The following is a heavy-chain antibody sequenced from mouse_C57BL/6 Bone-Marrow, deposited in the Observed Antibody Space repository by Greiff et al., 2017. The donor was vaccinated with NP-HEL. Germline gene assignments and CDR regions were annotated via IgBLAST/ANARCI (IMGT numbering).Heavy chain of an antibody. CDR1: GFTFSDYY. CDR3: ARPSYYYGMMDY. V-gene: IGHV5-12*01. CDR2: ISNGGAST. Sequence: EVKLVESGGGLVQPGGSLKLSCAASGFTFSDYYMYWVRQTPEKRLAWVAYISNGGASTYYPDTVKGRFTISRDNAKNTLYLQMSRLKSEDTAMYYCARPSYYYGMMDYWGQGTSVTVSS. J-gene: IGHJ4*01. D-gene: IGHD1-1*01.